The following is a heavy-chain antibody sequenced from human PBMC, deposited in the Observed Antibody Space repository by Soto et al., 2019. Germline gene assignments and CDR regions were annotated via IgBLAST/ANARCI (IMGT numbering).Heavy chain of an antibody. CDR3: ARDPPPTFGYSFDC. V-gene: IGHV3-30-3*01. CDR2: MSSDGSDK. J-gene: IGHJ4*02. CDR1: GFTLSSYA. D-gene: IGHD2-2*03. Sequence: PGGSLRLSCAASGFTLSSYAIHWVRQAPGKGLEWVALMSSDGSDKYYSDSVQGRFTISRDNSKNTLSLQMNSLRPEDTAVYYCARDPPPTFGYSFDCWGQGALVTVSS.